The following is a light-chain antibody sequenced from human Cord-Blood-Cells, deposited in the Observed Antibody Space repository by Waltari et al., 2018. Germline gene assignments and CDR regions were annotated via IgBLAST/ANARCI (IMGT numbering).Light chain of an antibody. CDR2: RNN. J-gene: IGLJ2*01. Sequence: QSVLTQPPSASGTPGQRVTTSCSGSSSNIGSNYVYWYQQFPGTAPKLLIHRNNQRPSGVPDRFSGSKSGTSASLAISGLRSEDEADYYCAAWDDSLSGPVFGGGTKLTVL. CDR1: SSNIGSNY. CDR3: AAWDDSLSGPV. V-gene: IGLV1-47*01.